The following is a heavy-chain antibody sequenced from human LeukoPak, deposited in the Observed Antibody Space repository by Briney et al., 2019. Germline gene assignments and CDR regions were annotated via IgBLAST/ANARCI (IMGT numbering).Heavy chain of an antibody. CDR2: IYYSGST. J-gene: IGHJ5*02. Sequence: PSETLSLTCTVSGYSISSGNYWDWIRQPPGKGLEWIGSIYYSGSTYYNPSLKSRVTISVDTSKNQFSLKLSSVTAADTAVYYCAGVRRYDFWSGYFNWFDPWGQGTLVTVSS. V-gene: IGHV4-38-2*02. CDR3: AGVRRYDFWSGYFNWFDP. CDR1: GYSISSGNY. D-gene: IGHD3-3*01.